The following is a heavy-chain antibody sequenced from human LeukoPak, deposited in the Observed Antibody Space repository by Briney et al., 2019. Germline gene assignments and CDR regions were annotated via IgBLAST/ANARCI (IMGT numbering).Heavy chain of an antibody. Sequence: GDSLKISCQGSGYSFATYWIGWVRQVPGKGLEWMGIIYPDDSKTKYSPSFQGQVTISTDKSISTAYLQWSSLKASDTAMYYCARHRGCSSTSCYTPNDAFDIWGQGTMVTVSS. J-gene: IGHJ3*02. D-gene: IGHD2-2*02. CDR2: IYPDDSKT. V-gene: IGHV5-51*01. CDR3: ARHRGCSSTSCYTPNDAFDI. CDR1: GYSFATYW.